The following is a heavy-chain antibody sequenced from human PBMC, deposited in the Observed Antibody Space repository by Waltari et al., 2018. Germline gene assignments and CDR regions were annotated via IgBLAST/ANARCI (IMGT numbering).Heavy chain of an antibody. CDR2: SSWEGSTT. Sequence: VQLVESGGVVVQPGWSLRLSCAASGFTFDDYAMHWVRQAPGKGLEGVYLSSWEGSTTSYADSVKGRFTISSDNSKNYLYLQMNSLRAEDNALYYCAKDSRGYSGWVDYWGQGTLVTVSS. CDR3: AKDSRGYSGWVDY. D-gene: IGHD6-19*01. V-gene: IGHV3-43D*03. CDR1: GFTFDDYA. J-gene: IGHJ4*02.